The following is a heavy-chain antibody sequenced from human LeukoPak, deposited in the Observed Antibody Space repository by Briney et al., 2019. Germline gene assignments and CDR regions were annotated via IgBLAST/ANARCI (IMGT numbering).Heavy chain of an antibody. CDR3: AREGYGSGRRLGLDV. D-gene: IGHD3-10*01. J-gene: IGHJ6*02. Sequence: GASVKVSCKASGYIFINYYMHWVRQAPGQGLEWMAIINPSGGSTTYAQNFQGRVTMTRDTSPSTVYLEVNSLRSDDTAVYYCAREGYGSGRRLGLDVWGQGTTVTVSS. V-gene: IGHV1-46*01. CDR1: GYIFINYY. CDR2: INPSGGST.